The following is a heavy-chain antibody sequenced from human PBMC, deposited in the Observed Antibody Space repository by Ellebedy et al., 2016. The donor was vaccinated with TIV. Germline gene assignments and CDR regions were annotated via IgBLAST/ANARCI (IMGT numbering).Heavy chain of an antibody. CDR1: GDSISSGGYY. V-gene: IGHV4-31*03. D-gene: IGHD3-16*01. CDR3: ARDFHDYGIDAFDI. J-gene: IGHJ3*02. Sequence: SETLSLTCTVSGDSISSGGYYWGWVRQHPGKGLECLGYIYYSGRTYYNPSLESRVTISVDTSKIQFSLKLSSVTAADTAVYYCARDFHDYGIDAFDIWGQGTMVTVSS. CDR2: IYYSGRT.